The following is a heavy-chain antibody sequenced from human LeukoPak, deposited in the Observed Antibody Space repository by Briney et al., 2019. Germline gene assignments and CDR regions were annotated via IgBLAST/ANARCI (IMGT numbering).Heavy chain of an antibody. CDR3: ASEPYGSGSFLGAFDI. D-gene: IGHD3-10*01. J-gene: IGHJ3*02. CDR1: GGSISNSNSY. CDR2: IYYSGST. V-gene: IGHV4-39*01. Sequence: PSETLSLTCLVSGGSISNSNSYWAWIRQPPGKGLEWIGSIYYSGSTYYNPSLKSRLTISIDTSKNQSSLKLSSVTAADTAVYYCASEPYGSGSFLGAFDIWGQGTMVTVSS.